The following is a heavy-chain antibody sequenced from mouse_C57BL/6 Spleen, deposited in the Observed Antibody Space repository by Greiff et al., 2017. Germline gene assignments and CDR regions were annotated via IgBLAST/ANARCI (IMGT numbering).Heavy chain of an antibody. CDR3: ARKYYYGSSWYFDV. J-gene: IGHJ1*03. CDR2: IDPSDSYT. CDR1: GYTFTSYW. V-gene: IGHV1-69*01. Sequence: QVQLQQPGAELVMPGASVKLSCKASGYTFTSYWMHWVKQRPGQGLEWIGEIDPSDSYTNYNQKFKGKSTVTVDKSSSTAYMQLSSLTSEDSAVYYCARKYYYGSSWYFDVWGTGTTVTVSS. D-gene: IGHD1-1*01.